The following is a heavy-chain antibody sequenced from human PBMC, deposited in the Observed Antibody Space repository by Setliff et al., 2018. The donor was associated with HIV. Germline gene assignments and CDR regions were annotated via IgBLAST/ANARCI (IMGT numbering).Heavy chain of an antibody. D-gene: IGHD3-22*01. J-gene: IGHJ2*01. CDR1: GGSISSYY. Sequence: SETLSLTCTVSGGSISSYYWSWIRQPPGKGLEWIGYVYYTGSTNYNPSLKSQVTISIDTSKNQLSLKLSSVTAADTAVYYCARHQGKYYDSSGYSGWFFDLWGRGTLVTVSS. V-gene: IGHV4-59*08. CDR3: ARHQGKYYDSSGYSGWFFDL. CDR2: VYYTGST.